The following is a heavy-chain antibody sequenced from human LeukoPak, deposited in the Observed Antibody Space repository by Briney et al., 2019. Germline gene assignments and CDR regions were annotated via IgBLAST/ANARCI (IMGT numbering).Heavy chain of an antibody. D-gene: IGHD6-13*01. J-gene: IGHJ4*02. CDR1: GYTFANYG. Sequence: ASVKVYCKASGYTFANYGISWVRQAPGQGLEWMGWISAYSGITKYAQNFQGRVAMTTDTSTSTAYVELRSLRSDDTAMYYCARDFAAAGTWGYWGQGTLVTVSS. CDR2: ISAYSGIT. CDR3: ARDFAAAGTWGY. V-gene: IGHV1-18*01.